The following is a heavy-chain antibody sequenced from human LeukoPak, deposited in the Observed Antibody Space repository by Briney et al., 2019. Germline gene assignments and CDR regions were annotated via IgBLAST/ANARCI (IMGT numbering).Heavy chain of an antibody. D-gene: IGHD6-13*01. V-gene: IGHV3-21*06. Sequence: GGSLRLSCAASGFTVSSYGMNWVRQPPGKGLEWVSSITSISSSINYADSVKGRFTISRDNAKNSIYVQMKSLRAEDTAVYYCARARGSSWSTDAFDIWGQGTMVTVSS. CDR2: ITSISSSI. CDR3: ARARGSSWSTDAFDI. CDR1: GFTVSSYG. J-gene: IGHJ3*02.